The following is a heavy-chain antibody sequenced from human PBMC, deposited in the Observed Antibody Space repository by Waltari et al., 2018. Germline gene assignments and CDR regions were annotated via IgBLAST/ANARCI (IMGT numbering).Heavy chain of an antibody. J-gene: IGHJ6*02. CDR2: IYTSGST. V-gene: IGHV4-61*02. CDR1: GGSIRRGSYY. Sequence: QVQLQESGPGLVKPSQTLSLTCTVSGGSIRRGSYYWSWTRQPAGTGRAWIGRIYTSGSTNYNPSLKSRVTISVDTSKNQFSLKLSSVTAADTAVYYCARDSPAYCSSTSCYNYYYYYGMDVWGQGTTVTVSS. CDR3: ARDSPAYCSSTSCYNYYYYYGMDV. D-gene: IGHD2-2*02.